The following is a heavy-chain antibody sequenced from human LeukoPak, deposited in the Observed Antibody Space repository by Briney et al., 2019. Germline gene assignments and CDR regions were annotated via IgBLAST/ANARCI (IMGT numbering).Heavy chain of an antibody. Sequence: GGSLRLSCAVYGFTFSSYAMSWVRQAPGKGLEWVSPISGSGGSTYYADSVKGRFTISRDNSKNTLYLQMNSLRAEDTAVYYCAKEGAYYDSSGYYAYFDYWGQGTLVTVSS. CDR1: GFTFSSYA. CDR3: AKEGAYYDSSGYYAYFDY. D-gene: IGHD3-22*01. J-gene: IGHJ4*02. V-gene: IGHV3-23*01. CDR2: ISGSGGST.